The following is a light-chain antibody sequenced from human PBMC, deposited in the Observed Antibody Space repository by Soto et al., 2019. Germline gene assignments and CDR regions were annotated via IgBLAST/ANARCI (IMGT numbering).Light chain of an antibody. Sequence: EIVMTQSPATLSVSPGERATLSCRASQSVSSNLAWYQQKPGQAPRLLIYGASIRATGISARFSGSGSGTEFTLTISSLQSEDFAVYYCQQYNIWTLTFGGGTKVEIK. CDR3: QQYNIWTLT. J-gene: IGKJ4*01. CDR2: GAS. CDR1: QSVSSN. V-gene: IGKV3-15*01.